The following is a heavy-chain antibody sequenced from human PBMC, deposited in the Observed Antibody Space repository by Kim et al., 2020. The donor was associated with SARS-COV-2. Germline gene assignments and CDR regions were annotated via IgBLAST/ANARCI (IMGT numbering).Heavy chain of an antibody. J-gene: IGHJ4*02. V-gene: IGHV3-21*04. Sequence: GGSLRLSCAASGFTFSSYCMSWVRQAPGKGLEWVSFISSGSRYIYYADSVKGRFTISRDNAKNSLYLQMNSLRAEDTAVYYCARAGFGDSRAYYIDDWGQGTVVTVSS. CDR3: ARAGFGDSRAYYIDD. CDR2: ISSGSRYI. CDR1: GFTFSSYC. D-gene: IGHD3-22*01.